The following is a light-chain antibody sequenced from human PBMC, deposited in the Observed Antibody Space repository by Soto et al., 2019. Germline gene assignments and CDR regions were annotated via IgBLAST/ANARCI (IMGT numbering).Light chain of an antibody. CDR1: QSVSSSY. CDR2: GAS. CDR3: QQYGSSPNP. V-gene: IGKV3-20*01. Sequence: VLTQSPGTLSLSQGERATLSCRASQSVSSSYLAWYQQKPGQAPRLLIYGASSRATGIPDGFSGSGSGTDFTLTISRLEPEDFAVYYCQQYGSSPNPFGQVTILEIK. J-gene: IGKJ5*01.